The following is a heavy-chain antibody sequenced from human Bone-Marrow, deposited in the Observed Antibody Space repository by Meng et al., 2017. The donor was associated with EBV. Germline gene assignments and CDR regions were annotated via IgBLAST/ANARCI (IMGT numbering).Heavy chain of an antibody. V-gene: IGHV4-39*07. CDR1: GGAISSSSYY. J-gene: IGHJ4*02. D-gene: IGHD5-24*01. Sequence: LQGPGQGLVKPSETMSLTGTGSGGAISSSSYYWGWIRQPPGKGLEWIGSIYYSGSTYYNPSLKSRVTISVDTSKNQFSLKLSSVTAADTAVYYCARDGYNFPPDYWGQGTLVTVSS. CDR2: IYYSGST. CDR3: ARDGYNFPPDY.